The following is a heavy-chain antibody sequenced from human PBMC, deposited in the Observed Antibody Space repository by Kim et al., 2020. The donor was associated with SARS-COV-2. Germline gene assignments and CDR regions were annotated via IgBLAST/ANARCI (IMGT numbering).Heavy chain of an antibody. D-gene: IGHD3-10*01. V-gene: IGHV3-23*01. J-gene: IGHJ5*02. CDR1: GFTFSSYA. CDR2: ISGSGGST. CDR3: AKDPPYYYGSGSYYKWEWGQYNWFDP. Sequence: GGYLRLSCAASGFTFSSYAMSWVRQAPGKGLEWVSAISGSGGSTYYADSVKGRFTISRDNSKNTLYLQMNSLRAEDTAVYYCAKDPPYYYGSGSYYKWEWGQYNWFDPWGQGTLVTVSS.